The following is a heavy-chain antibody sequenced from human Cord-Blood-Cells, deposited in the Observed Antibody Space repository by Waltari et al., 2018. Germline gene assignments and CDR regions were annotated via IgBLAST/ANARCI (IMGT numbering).Heavy chain of an antibody. CDR2: IKSKTDGGTT. Sequence: EVQLVESGGGLVKPGGSLRLSCAASGFTFSNAWMSWVRPAPGKGPEWVGRIKSKTDGGTTDYAAPVKGRFTISRDDSKNTLYLQMNSLKTEDTAVYYCTTVGYSYGYVGYYYYYMDVWGKGTTVTVSS. CDR1: GFTFSNAW. CDR3: TTVGYSYGYVGYYYYYMDV. D-gene: IGHD5-18*01. J-gene: IGHJ6*03. V-gene: IGHV3-15*01.